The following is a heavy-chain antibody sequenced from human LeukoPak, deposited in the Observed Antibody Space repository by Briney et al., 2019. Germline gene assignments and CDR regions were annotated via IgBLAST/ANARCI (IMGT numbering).Heavy chain of an antibody. V-gene: IGHV3-23*01. D-gene: IGHD2-15*01. CDR1: GFTFYTYA. Sequence: GGSLRLSCAASGFTFYTYAMTWVRQAPGKGLEWVSSISGSGDNTYYADSVKGRFTVSRDNSKNTLYLQMNSLRAEDTAVYYCAKPPGDCTGGTCYSFDYGGRGSWVTVSS. CDR2: ISGSGDNT. J-gene: IGHJ4*02. CDR3: AKPPGDCTGGTCYSFDY.